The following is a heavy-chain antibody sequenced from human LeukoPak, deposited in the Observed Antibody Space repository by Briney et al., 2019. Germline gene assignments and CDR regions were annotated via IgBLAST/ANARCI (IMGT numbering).Heavy chain of an antibody. CDR3: ARGPGIAVAVDY. V-gene: IGHV4-34*01. CDR2: INHSGST. Sequence: SETLSLSCAVYGGSLRGYYWSWIRQPPGKGLEWIGEINHSGSTNYNPSLKSRVTISVDTSKNQFSLKLSSVTAADTAVYYCARGPGIAVAVDYWGQGTLVTVSS. CDR1: GGSLRGYY. J-gene: IGHJ4*02. D-gene: IGHD6-19*01.